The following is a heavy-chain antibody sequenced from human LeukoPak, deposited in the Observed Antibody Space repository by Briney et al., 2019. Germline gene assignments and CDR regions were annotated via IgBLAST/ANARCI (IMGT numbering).Heavy chain of an antibody. Sequence: SVKVSCQASGFTFTSSAMQQVRQARGQRLEWIGWIVVGSGNTNYAQKFQERVTITRDMSTSTAYMELSSLRSEDTAVYYCAAGWVCSGGSCYYDFDYWGQGTLVTVSS. CDR3: AAGWVCSGGSCYYDFDY. D-gene: IGHD2-15*01. CDR2: IVVGSGNT. CDR1: GFTFTSSA. J-gene: IGHJ4*02. V-gene: IGHV1-58*02.